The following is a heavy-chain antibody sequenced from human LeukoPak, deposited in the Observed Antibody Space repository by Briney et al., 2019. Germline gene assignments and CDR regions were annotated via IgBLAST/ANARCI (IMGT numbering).Heavy chain of an antibody. J-gene: IGHJ2*01. D-gene: IGHD3-3*01. CDR2: IKHSGST. Sequence: SETLSLTCAVYGGSFSGYYWSWIRQPPGKGLEWIGEIKHSGSTNYNPSLKSRVTISVDTSKNQFSLKLSSVTAADTAVYYCARGHPHYDFWSGYPPGWYFDLWGRGTLVTVSS. V-gene: IGHV4-34*01. CDR1: GGSFSGYY. CDR3: ARGHPHYDFWSGYPPGWYFDL.